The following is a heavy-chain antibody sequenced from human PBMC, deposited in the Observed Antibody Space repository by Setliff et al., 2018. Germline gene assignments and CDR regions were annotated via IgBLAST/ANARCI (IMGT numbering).Heavy chain of an antibody. CDR3: ARVKAPALYYYMDV. D-gene: IGHD3-16*02. J-gene: IGHJ6*03. V-gene: IGHV1-2*06. Sequence: ASVKVSCKASGYTFTGYYMHWVQQAPGQGLEWMGRINPISGGTNYAQTFQGRVTMTRDTSISTAYMELSRLRSDDTAVYYCARVKAPALYYYMDVWGKGTTVTVSS. CDR2: INPISGGT. CDR1: GYTFTGYY.